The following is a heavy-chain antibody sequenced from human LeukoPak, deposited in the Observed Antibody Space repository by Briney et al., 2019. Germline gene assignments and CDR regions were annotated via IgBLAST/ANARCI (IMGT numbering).Heavy chain of an antibody. CDR1: GFTFSSYA. J-gene: IGHJ4*02. Sequence: GGSLRLSCAASGFTFSSYAMSWVRQAPGKGLEWVSAISGSGGSTYYADSVKGRFTISRDNSKNTLYLQMDSLRAEDTAVYYCVQRITIFGVVHGVWQYDHWGQGTLVTVSS. CDR3: VQRITIFGVVHGVWQYDH. CDR2: ISGSGGST. V-gene: IGHV3-23*01. D-gene: IGHD3-3*01.